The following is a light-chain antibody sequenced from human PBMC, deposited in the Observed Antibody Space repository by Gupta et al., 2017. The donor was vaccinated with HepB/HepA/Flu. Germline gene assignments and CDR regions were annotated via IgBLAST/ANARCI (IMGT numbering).Light chain of an antibody. Sequence: SSELTQDPAVSVALGQTVRITCQGDSLRSYYASWYQQKPGQAPVLVIYGKNNRPSGIPVRCSGSSSGNTASLTITGAQAEDEADYYCNSRDSSGNHVVFGGGTKLTVL. CDR1: SLRSYY. V-gene: IGLV3-19*01. CDR3: NSRDSSGNHVV. J-gene: IGLJ2*01. CDR2: GKN.